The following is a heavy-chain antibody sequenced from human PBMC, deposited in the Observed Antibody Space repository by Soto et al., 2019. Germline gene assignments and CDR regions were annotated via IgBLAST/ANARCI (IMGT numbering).Heavy chain of an antibody. CDR2: ISAYNGNT. CDR3: ARVYTLTTATTGYYYYMDV. D-gene: IGHD4-17*01. V-gene: IGHV1-18*01. J-gene: IGHJ6*03. CDR1: GYTFTSYG. Sequence: QGQLVQSGAEVKKPGASVKVSCKASGYTFTSYGISWVRQAPGQGLEWMGWISAYNGNTNYAQKLQGRVTMTTDTSTSTAYMELRSLRSDDTAVYYCARVYTLTTATTGYYYYMDVWGKGTTVTVSS.